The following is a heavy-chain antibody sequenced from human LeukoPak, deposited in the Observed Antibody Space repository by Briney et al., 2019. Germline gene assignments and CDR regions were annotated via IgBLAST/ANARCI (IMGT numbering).Heavy chain of an antibody. D-gene: IGHD4-11*01. J-gene: IGHJ4*02. CDR3: ARSRKNSNYLDY. V-gene: IGHV3-11*04. CDR2: ISSSGSTI. Sequence: GGSLRLSCAASGFTFSDYYMSWIRQAPGKGLEWVSYISSSGSTIYYADSVKGRFTISRDNAKNSLYPQMNSLRAEDTAVYYCARSRKNSNYLDYWGQGTLVTVSS. CDR1: GFTFSDYY.